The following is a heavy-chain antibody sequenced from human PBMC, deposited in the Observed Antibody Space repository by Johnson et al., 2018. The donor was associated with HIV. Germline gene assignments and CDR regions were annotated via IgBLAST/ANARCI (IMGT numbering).Heavy chain of an antibody. CDR3: ARDLTNWGVGDAFDI. Sequence: VQLVESGGGVVQPGRSLRLSCAASGFTFSSYAMHWVRQAPGKGLEWVAVISYDGSNKYYADSVKGRFTISRDNSKNTLYLQMNSLRAEDTAVYYCARDLTNWGVGDAFDIWGPGTMVTVSS. V-gene: IGHV3-30-3*01. CDR2: ISYDGSNK. J-gene: IGHJ3*02. CDR1: GFTFSSYA. D-gene: IGHD7-27*01.